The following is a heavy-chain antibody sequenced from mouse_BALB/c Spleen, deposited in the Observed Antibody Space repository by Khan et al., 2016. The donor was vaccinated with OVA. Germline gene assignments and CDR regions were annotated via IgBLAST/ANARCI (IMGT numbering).Heavy chain of an antibody. J-gene: IGHJ2*01. V-gene: IGHV1S134*01. CDR1: GSTFTSYG. CDR3: TMAYYRYYVDY. Sequence: VQLKESGAELGRPGSSVKLSCKTSGSTFTSYGIKWVKQRPGQGLEWIGYIYPGNGYTEYNEKFQGKAILTSDTSSSTAYMQLRSLTSEDSAISFCTMAYYRYYVDYWGQGTTLTVSS. D-gene: IGHD2-12*01. CDR2: IYPGNGYT.